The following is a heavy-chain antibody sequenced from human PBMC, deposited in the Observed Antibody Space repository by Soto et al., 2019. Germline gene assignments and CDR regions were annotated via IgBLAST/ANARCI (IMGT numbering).Heavy chain of an antibody. CDR2: ISTYNGNT. Sequence: VASVKVSCKASGYTFTSYGISWVRQAPGQGLEWMGWISTYNGNTNYAQNLQDRVTMTTDTSTSTAYMELRSLRSDDTAVYYCARVVPDFWSGYHTHWFDPWGQGTLVTVSS. D-gene: IGHD3-3*01. CDR1: GYTFTSYG. CDR3: ARVVPDFWSGYHTHWFDP. J-gene: IGHJ5*02. V-gene: IGHV1-18*04.